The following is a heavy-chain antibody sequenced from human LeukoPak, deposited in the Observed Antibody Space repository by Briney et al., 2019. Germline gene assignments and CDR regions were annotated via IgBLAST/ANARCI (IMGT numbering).Heavy chain of an antibody. Sequence: GGSLRLSCAVSGFRVSDYYMSWVRQAPGKGLEWVGLIRDSGEAFYADFARGRFAIFRDESENTLYLQVNSLRVEDTAVYYCARAHTWIQLSWVDYWGQGTLVTVSS. D-gene: IGHD5-18*01. CDR2: IRDSGEA. J-gene: IGHJ4*02. V-gene: IGHV3-66*02. CDR3: ARAHTWIQLSWVDY. CDR1: GFRVSDYY.